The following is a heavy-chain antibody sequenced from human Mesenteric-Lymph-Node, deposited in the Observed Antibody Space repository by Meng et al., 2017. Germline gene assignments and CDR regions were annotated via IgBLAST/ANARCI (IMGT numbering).Heavy chain of an antibody. CDR1: GGTFSSYT. CDR3: ARNLYSNYLDY. D-gene: IGHD6-13*01. CDR2: ISAYNGNT. Sequence: ASVKVSCKASGGTFSSYTISWVRQAPGQGLEWMGWISAYNGNTNYAQKLQGRVTMTTDTSTSTAYMELRSLRSDDMAVYYCARNLYSNYLDYWGQGTLVTVSS. V-gene: IGHV1-18*03. J-gene: IGHJ4*02.